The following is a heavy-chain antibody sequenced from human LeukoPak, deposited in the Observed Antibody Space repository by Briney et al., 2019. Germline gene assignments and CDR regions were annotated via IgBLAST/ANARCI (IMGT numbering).Heavy chain of an antibody. CDR3: AKNPYEYYFDY. CDR2: INPNSGDT. V-gene: IGHV1-2*02. Sequence: GASVKVSCKASGYTFTGYYMHWVRQAPGQGLGWMGWINPNSGDTNYSQKFQGRVTMTRDTSIRTAYMELSGLRSDDTAVYYRAKNPYEYYFDYWGQGTLVTVSS. CDR1: GYTFTGYY. D-gene: IGHD5-12*01. J-gene: IGHJ4*02.